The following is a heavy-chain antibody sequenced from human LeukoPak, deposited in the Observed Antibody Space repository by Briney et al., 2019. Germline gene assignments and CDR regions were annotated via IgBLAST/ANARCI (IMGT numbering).Heavy chain of an antibody. Sequence: GGSLRLSCAASGFTFSSYAMSWVRQAPGKGLEWVSAISGSGGSTYYADSVKGRFTISRDNSKNTLYLQMNSLRAEDTAVYYCAKSGGSHSSSWYNYWGQGTLVTVSS. CDR3: AKSGGSHSSSWYNY. V-gene: IGHV3-23*01. CDR1: GFTFSSYA. J-gene: IGHJ4*02. D-gene: IGHD6-13*01. CDR2: ISGSGGST.